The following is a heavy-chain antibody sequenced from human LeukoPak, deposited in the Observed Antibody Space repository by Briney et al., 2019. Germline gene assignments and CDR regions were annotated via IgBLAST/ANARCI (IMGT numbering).Heavy chain of an antibody. Sequence: PGRSLRLSCAASGFTFSSFAMQWVRRAPGKGLEWVAVISYDGSNKYYADSVKGRFTISRDNSKNTLYLQMNSLRAEDTAVYYCARGEGLFDYWGQGTLVTVSS. J-gene: IGHJ4*02. CDR2: ISYDGSNK. V-gene: IGHV3-30*14. CDR1: GFTFSSFA. CDR3: ARGEGLFDY.